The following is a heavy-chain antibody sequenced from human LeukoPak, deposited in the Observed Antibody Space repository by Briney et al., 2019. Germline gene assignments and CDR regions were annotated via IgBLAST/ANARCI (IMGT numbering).Heavy chain of an antibody. V-gene: IGHV1-24*01. CDR2: FDPEDGET. CDR3: ATPRSKDSGWTFDY. D-gene: IGHD3-22*01. CDR1: GYTLTELS. J-gene: IGHJ4*02. Sequence: ASVKVSCKVSGYTLTELSMHWVRQAPGKGREWMGGFDPEDGETIYAQKFQGRVTMTEDTSTDTAYMELSSLRSEDTAVYYCATPRSKDSGWTFDYWGQGTLVTVSS.